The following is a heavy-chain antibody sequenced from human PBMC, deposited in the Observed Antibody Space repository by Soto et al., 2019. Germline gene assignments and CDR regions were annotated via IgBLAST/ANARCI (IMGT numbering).Heavy chain of an antibody. CDR3: AREPGGSNWFDP. J-gene: IGHJ5*02. CDR1: GGSISSSY. V-gene: IGHV4-59*01. CDR2: IYYSGST. D-gene: IGHD3-16*01. Sequence: SETLSLTCTVSGGSISSSYWSWIRQPPGKGLEWIGYIYYSGSTNYNPSLKSRVTISIDTSKNQFSLKLSSVTAADTAVYYCAREPGGSNWFDPWGQGTLVTVSS.